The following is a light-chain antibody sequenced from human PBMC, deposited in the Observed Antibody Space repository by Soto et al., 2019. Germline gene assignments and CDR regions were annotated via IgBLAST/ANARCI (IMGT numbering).Light chain of an antibody. CDR2: AAS. J-gene: IGKJ3*01. V-gene: IGKV1-8*01. Sequence: AIRMTXSPSSFSASTXXXXXXXXXXSQGISSYLAWYQQKPGKAPKLLIYAASTLQSGVPSRFSGSGSGTDFTLTICCLQSEDFATYYCQQYYSYLFTFGPGTKVDIK. CDR3: QQYYSYLFT. CDR1: QGISSY.